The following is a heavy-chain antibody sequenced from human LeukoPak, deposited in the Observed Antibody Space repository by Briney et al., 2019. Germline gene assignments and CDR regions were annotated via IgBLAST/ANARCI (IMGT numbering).Heavy chain of an antibody. V-gene: IGHV4-39*01. CDR2: IYYSGST. Sequence: SETLSLTCTVSGGSLSSSSYYWGWIRQPPGKGLEWIGSIYYSGSTHYNPSLKSRVTISVDTSKNQFSLKLSSVTAADTAVYYCARHNGDYSHWANWFDPWGQGTLVTVSS. CDR1: GGSLSSSSYY. J-gene: IGHJ5*02. CDR3: ARHNGDYSHWANWFDP. D-gene: IGHD4-17*01.